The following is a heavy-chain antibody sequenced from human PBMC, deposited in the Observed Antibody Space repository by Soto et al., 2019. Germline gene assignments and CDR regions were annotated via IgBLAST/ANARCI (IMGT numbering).Heavy chain of an antibody. V-gene: IGHV1-8*01. CDR3: ARVGFMYSSGWYGY. CDR2: MNPNSGNT. D-gene: IGHD6-19*01. CDR1: GYTFNSYD. J-gene: IGHJ4*02. Sequence: GASVKVCCKASGYTFNSYDIKWVRQANGQGLEWMGWMNPNSGNTGYAQKFQGRVTMTRNTSISTAYMELSSLRSEDTAVYYCARVGFMYSSGWYGYWGQGTLVTVSS.